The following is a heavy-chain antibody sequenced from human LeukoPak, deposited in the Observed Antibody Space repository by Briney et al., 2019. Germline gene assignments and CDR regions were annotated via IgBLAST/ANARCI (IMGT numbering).Heavy chain of an antibody. CDR2: ISGSGGST. V-gene: IGHV3-23*01. CDR1: GFTFSSYG. J-gene: IGHJ4*02. D-gene: IGHD3-9*01. CDR3: AKGPRTRVLRYFDWLFPFDY. Sequence: PGGSLRLSCAASGFTFSSYGMSWVRQAPGKGLEWVSAISGSGGSTYYADSVKGRFTISRDNSKNTLYLQMNSLRAEDTAVYYCAKGPRTRVLRYFDWLFPFDYWGQGTLVTVSS.